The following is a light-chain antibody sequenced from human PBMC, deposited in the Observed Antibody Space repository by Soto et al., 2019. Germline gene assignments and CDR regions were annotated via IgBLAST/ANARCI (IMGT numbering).Light chain of an antibody. Sequence: QSVLTQPASVSGSPGQSITISCTGTSSDVGGYNYVSWYQQHPGKAPKLMIYDVNNRPSGVSNRFSGSKSGNTASLTISGLQAEDEADYYCSSYTSTSTWVFGGGTQLTVL. V-gene: IGLV2-14*01. CDR2: DVN. CDR1: SSDVGGYNY. CDR3: SSYTSTSTWV. J-gene: IGLJ3*02.